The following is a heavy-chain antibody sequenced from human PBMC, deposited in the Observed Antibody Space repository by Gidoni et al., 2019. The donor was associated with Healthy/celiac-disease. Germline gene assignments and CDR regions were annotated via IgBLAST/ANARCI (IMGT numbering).Heavy chain of an antibody. D-gene: IGHD5-12*01. CDR1: GFTFSSYA. V-gene: IGHV3-23*01. CDR2: ISGSGGST. J-gene: IGHJ5*02. CDR3: AKDLVEMATIYWFDP. Sequence: EVQLLESGGGLVQPAGSLRLSCASSGFTFSSYAMSWVRQAPGKGLEWVSAISGSGGSTYYADSVKGRFTISRDNSKNTLYLQMNSLRAEDTAVYYCAKDLVEMATIYWFDPWGQGTLVTVSS.